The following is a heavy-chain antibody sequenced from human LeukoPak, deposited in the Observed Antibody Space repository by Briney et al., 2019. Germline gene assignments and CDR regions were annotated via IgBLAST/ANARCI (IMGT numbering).Heavy chain of an antibody. V-gene: IGHV4-59*01. Sequence: SETLSLTCTVSRGSISNYYWGWIRQPPGKGLEWIGFFSCSGSTNYNPSLKSRVTISVDTSKNQFSLKLTSVTAADTAVYYCARDGPGDVGFDYWGQGTLVTVSS. J-gene: IGHJ4*02. CDR3: ARDGPGDVGFDY. CDR1: RGSISNYY. CDR2: FSCSGST. D-gene: IGHD7-27*01.